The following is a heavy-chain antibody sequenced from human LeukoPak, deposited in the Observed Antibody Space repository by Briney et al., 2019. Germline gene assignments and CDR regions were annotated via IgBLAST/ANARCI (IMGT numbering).Heavy chain of an antibody. Sequence: PGRSLRLSSAASGFTCSSYAMHWLRQAPGKGLEWVAVISYDGSNKYYADSVKVRFTISRDNSKNTLYLQMNSLRAEDTAVYYCARDYEGSSGYYEGFDYWGQGTMVTVSS. CDR2: ISYDGSNK. J-gene: IGHJ4*02. D-gene: IGHD3-22*01. CDR3: ARDYEGSSGYYEGFDY. CDR1: GFTCSSYA. V-gene: IGHV3-30-3*01.